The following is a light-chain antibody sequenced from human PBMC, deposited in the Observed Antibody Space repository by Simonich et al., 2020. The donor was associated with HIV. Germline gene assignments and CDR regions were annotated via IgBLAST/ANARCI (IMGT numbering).Light chain of an antibody. Sequence: QSALTQPASVSGSPGQSITISCTGTSSDVGTYNLVSWYQQHPGKAPKLMIYEGSKRPAGVSNRVSGSKSGNTASLTISGLQAEDEADYYCCSYAGISTFKVFGGGTKLTVL. CDR3: CSYAGISTFKV. V-gene: IGLV2-23*03. J-gene: IGLJ2*01. CDR2: EGS. CDR1: SSDVGTYNL.